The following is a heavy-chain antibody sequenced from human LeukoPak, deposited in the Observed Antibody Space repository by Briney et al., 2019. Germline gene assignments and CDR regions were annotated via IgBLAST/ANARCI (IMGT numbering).Heavy chain of an antibody. CDR2: INHSGST. D-gene: IGHD6-13*01. CDR1: GGSFSAYY. CDR3: ARGQGSSWPLDRGLYYFDY. V-gene: IGHV4-34*01. J-gene: IGHJ4*02. Sequence: SETLSLTCAVYGGSFSAYYWSWIRQPPGKGLEWIGEINHSGSTNYNPSLKSRVAISVDTSRNQFSLRLSSVTAADTAVYYCARGQGSSWPLDRGLYYFDYWGQGTLVTVSS.